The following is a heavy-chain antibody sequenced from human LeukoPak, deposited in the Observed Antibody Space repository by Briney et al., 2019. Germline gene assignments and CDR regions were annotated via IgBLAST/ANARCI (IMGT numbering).Heavy chain of an antibody. CDR1: GFTFDDYA. D-gene: IGHD3-10*01. V-gene: IGHV3-9*01. Sequence: GRSLTLSCAASGFTFDDYAMHWVRQAPGKGLEWVSGISWNSGSIGYADSVKGRFTISRDNAKNSLYVQMNSLRAEDTALYYCAKGVRITMVRGASDIWGQGTMVTVSS. CDR3: AKGVRITMVRGASDI. CDR2: ISWNSGSI. J-gene: IGHJ3*02.